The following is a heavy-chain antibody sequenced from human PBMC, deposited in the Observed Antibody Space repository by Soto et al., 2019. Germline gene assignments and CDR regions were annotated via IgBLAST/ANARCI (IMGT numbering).Heavy chain of an antibody. CDR2: IKRKTDGGTT. V-gene: IGHV3-15*01. CDR3: TTTRDPDDY. J-gene: IGHJ4*01. CDR1: GFTFSNIW. Sequence: EVQLVESGGGLVKPGGSLRLSCAASGFTFSNIWMSWVRQAPGKGLEWVGRIKRKTDGGTTDYAAPVKGRFTISRDESKNTLYLQMNDLKTEDTALYYCTTTRDPDDYWGRGTLVTVSS.